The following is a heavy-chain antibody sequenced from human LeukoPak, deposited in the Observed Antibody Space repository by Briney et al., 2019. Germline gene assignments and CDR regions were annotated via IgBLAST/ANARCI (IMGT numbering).Heavy chain of an antibody. CDR1: GFTFSSYE. CDR2: ISSSGSTI. J-gene: IGHJ6*03. CDR3: ARDDCTNGVCYTESPYYMDV. D-gene: IGHD2-8*01. Sequence: GGSLRLSCAASGFTFSSYEMNWVRQAPGKGLEWVSYISSSGSTIYYADSVKGRFTISRDNAKNSLYLQMNSLRAEDTAVYYCARDDCTNGVCYTESPYYMDVWGKGTTVTVSS. V-gene: IGHV3-48*03.